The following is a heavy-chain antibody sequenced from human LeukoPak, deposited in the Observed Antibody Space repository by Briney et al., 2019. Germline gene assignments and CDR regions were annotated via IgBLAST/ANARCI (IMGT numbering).Heavy chain of an antibody. J-gene: IGHJ4*02. D-gene: IGHD6-19*01. CDR3: AKLSRWAAGTGRDYFDY. Sequence: GGSLRLSCAASGFTFSSYAMTWVSQAPGKGLEWVSAISGSGGSTFYADSVKGRFTISRDNSKNTLYLQMNSLRAEDTAVYYCAKLSRWAAGTGRDYFDYWGQGTLVTVSS. CDR2: ISGSGGST. V-gene: IGHV3-23*01. CDR1: GFTFSSYA.